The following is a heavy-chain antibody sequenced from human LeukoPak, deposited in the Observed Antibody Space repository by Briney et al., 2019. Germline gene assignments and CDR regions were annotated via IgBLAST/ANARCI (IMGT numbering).Heavy chain of an antibody. D-gene: IGHD2-2*01. CDR3: ARDPAYCSSTRCREGDFDY. CDR1: GFTFSSCS. V-gene: IGHV3-48*04. CDR2: ISSGTGTI. Sequence: GGSLRLYCGASGFTFSSCSINWVRQAPGKGLEWLSYISSGTGTIYYADSVKGRFTISRDNAKNSLSLQMNSLRAEDTAVYYCARDPAYCSSTRCREGDFDYWGQGTLVTVSS. J-gene: IGHJ4*02.